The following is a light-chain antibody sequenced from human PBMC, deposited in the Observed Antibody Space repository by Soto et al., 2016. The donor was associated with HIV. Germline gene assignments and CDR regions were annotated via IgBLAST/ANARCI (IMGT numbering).Light chain of an antibody. CDR2: KAS. V-gene: IGKV1-5*03. CDR3: QQYNTYSLT. J-gene: IGKJ4*01. Sequence: DIHMTQSPSTLSASLGDKVTITCRASQSINSWLAWYQQKPGKAPNLLIYKASTLETGVPSRFSGSGSGTEFTLTISSLQPDDFATYYCQQYNTYSLTFGGGTKVEI. CDR1: QSINSW.